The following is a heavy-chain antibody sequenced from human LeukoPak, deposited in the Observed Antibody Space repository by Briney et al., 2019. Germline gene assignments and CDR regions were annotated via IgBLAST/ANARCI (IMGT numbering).Heavy chain of an antibody. V-gene: IGHV3-23*01. CDR2: ISGSGGST. CDR1: GFTFSSYA. Sequence: GGSLRLSCAASGFTFSSYAMSWVRQAPGKGLEWVSAISGSGGSTYYADSAKGRFTISRDNSKNTLYLQMNSLRAEDTAVYYCAKDLYSGSYSGGDYWGQGALVTVSS. D-gene: IGHD1-26*01. J-gene: IGHJ4*02. CDR3: AKDLYSGSYSGGDY.